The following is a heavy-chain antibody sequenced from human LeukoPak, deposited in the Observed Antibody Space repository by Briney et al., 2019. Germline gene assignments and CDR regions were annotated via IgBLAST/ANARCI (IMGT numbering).Heavy chain of an antibody. J-gene: IGHJ3*01. V-gene: IGHV5-51*01. CDR1: GYSFTSYW. CDR2: IYPGDSDT. D-gene: IGHD5/OR15-5a*01. CDR3: VRQSIGIASNAFDV. Sequence: GKSRKISCKGSGYSFTSYWIGWAGQMPGKGLDWMGIIYPGDSDTRYSPSFQGQVTISADKSISTAYLQWNSVKASDTAMYYCVRQSIGIASNAFDVWGQGTMVSVSS.